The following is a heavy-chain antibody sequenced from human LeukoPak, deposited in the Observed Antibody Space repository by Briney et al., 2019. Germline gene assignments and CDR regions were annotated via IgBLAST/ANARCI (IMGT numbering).Heavy chain of an antibody. Sequence: KTSETLSLTCTVSGGSISSYYWSWIRQPPGKGLEWIGYIYYSGSTNYNPSLKSRVTISVDTSKNQFSLKLSSVTAADTAVYYCARQSLTGPTLYYYGMDVWGQGTTVTVSS. J-gene: IGHJ6*02. CDR3: ARQSLTGPTLYYYGMDV. CDR2: IYYSGST. D-gene: IGHD7-27*01. CDR1: GGSISSYY. V-gene: IGHV4-59*08.